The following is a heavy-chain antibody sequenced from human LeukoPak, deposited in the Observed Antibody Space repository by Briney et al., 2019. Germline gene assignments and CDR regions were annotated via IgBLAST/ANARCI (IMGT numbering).Heavy chain of an antibody. CDR2: IRYDGSNK. Sequence: GGSLRLSCAASGFTFSSYGMHLVRQAPGKGLEWVAFIRYDGSNKYYADSVKGRFTISRDNSKNTLYLQMNSLRAEDTAVYYCAKALVLNAYYFDYWGQGTLVTVS. V-gene: IGHV3-30*02. J-gene: IGHJ4*02. D-gene: IGHD3-9*01. CDR3: AKALVLNAYYFDY. CDR1: GFTFSSYG.